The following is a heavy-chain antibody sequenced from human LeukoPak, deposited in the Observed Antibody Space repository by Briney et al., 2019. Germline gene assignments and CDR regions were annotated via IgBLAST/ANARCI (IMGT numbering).Heavy chain of an antibody. CDR2: VDGAGTGT. J-gene: IGHJ4*02. Sequence: PGGSLRLSCAASGFTFTNYWMHWVRQVPGKGLLWVARVDGAGTGTSYAGSVEGRFTISRDNAKNTVYLQMNSLKVEDTAVYYCATIFDFWGQGVLVTVSS. V-gene: IGHV3-74*01. CDR3: ATIFDF. CDR1: GFTFTNYW.